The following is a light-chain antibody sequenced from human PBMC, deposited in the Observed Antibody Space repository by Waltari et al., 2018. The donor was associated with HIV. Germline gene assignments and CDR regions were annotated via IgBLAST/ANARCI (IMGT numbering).Light chain of an antibody. CDR2: EVS. Sequence: QSALTQPASVSGSPGQSITISCTGTSSAVGGYNYVSCYQQHPGKAPKLMIYEVSNRPSGVSNRFSGSKSGNTASLTISGLQAEDEADYYCSSYTSSNTLVVFGGGTKLTVL. V-gene: IGLV2-14*01. J-gene: IGLJ2*01. CDR1: SSAVGGYNY. CDR3: SSYTSSNTLVV.